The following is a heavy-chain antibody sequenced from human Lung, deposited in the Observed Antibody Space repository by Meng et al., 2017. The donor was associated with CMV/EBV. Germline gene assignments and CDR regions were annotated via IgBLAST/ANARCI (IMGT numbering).Heavy chain of an antibody. J-gene: IGHJ5*02. Sequence: GGSLRPXCAASGFTFSSYAMSWVRQAPGQGLEWVSAISGSGGSTYYADSVKGRFTICRDNSKDTLYLQMNSLRAEDTDVYYCAKDQSSWYGSGNDNRVDHWXHGTLVTVSS. CDR1: GFTFSSYA. V-gene: IGHV3-23*01. D-gene: IGHD6-13*01. CDR2: ISGSGGST. CDR3: AKDQSSWYGSGNDNRVDH.